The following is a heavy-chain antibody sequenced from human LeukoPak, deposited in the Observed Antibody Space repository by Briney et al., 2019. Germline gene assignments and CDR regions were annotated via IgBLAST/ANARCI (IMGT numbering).Heavy chain of an antibody. CDR3: ARQGSTRLDYYYMDV. D-gene: IGHD2-2*01. J-gene: IGHJ6*03. CDR1: GGSISSYY. V-gene: IGHV4-59*08. CDR2: IYYSGST. Sequence: SETLSLTCTVSGGSISSYYWSWIRQPPGKGLEWIGYIYYSGSTNYNPSLKSRVTISVDTSKNQFSLKLSSVTAADTAVYYCARQGSTRLDYYYMDVWGKGTTVTVSS.